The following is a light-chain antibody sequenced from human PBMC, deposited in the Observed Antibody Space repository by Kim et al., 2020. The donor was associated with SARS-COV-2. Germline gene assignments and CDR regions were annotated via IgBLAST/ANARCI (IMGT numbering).Light chain of an antibody. Sequence: SASVGDRVTITCRASQSISNWLAWYQQKPGKAPKVLIYDASSLESGVPSRFSGSGSGTEFTLTISSLQPDDFATYNCQQYNSYWTFGQGTKVDIK. CDR2: DAS. V-gene: IGKV1-5*01. CDR3: QQYNSYWT. J-gene: IGKJ1*01. CDR1: QSISNW.